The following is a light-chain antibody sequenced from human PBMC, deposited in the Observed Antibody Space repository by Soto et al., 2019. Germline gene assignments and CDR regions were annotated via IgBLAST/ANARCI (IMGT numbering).Light chain of an antibody. V-gene: IGKV3-11*01. Sequence: EMVLTQAPATLYLSPGERATLACRASQSVSSSSSWYQQQPGQAPRLLIYDASNRATGIPARFSGSGSGTDVTLVTVILEAEDVAVCYCQQRSNWHTFGGGTKVEIK. CDR3: QQRSNWHT. J-gene: IGKJ4*01. CDR2: DAS. CDR1: QSVSSS.